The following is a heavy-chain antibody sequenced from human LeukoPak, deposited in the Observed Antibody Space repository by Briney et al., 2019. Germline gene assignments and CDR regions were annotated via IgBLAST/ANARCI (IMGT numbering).Heavy chain of an antibody. D-gene: IGHD3-16*01. CDR1: GFTFSRYA. CDR2: VSYNGNSK. CDR3: ARPGGYQANYYFYALDV. J-gene: IGHJ6*02. Sequence: GGSLRLSCAASGFTFSRYAMVWVRQAPGKGLEWVAVVSYNGNSKYYADSVKGRFTISRDNSKNTLYLQMNSLRPEDTAVYYCARPGGYQANYYFYALDVWGQGTTVTVSS. V-gene: IGHV3-30-3*01.